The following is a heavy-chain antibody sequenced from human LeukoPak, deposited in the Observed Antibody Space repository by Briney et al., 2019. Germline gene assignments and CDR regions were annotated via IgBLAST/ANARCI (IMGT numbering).Heavy chain of an antibody. V-gene: IGHV3-72*01. Sequence: PGGSLRLSCAASGFTFGDHYMDWVRQAPGKGLEWVARIRNKANSYTTEYAASVKGRFTVSRDDSKNSLYLHTNSLKTEDTAVYYCSRAGVLTTPYYFDYWGQGTLVTVSS. D-gene: IGHD4/OR15-4a*01. CDR2: IRNKANSYTT. CDR3: SRAGVLTTPYYFDY. CDR1: GFTFGDHY. J-gene: IGHJ4*02.